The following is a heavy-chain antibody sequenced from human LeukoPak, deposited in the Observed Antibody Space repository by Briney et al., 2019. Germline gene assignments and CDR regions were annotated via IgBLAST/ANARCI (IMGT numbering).Heavy chain of an antibody. D-gene: IGHD2-15*01. Sequence: SETLSLTCTVSGGSISSSSYYWGWIRQPPGKGLEWIGSIYYSGSTYYNPSLKSRVTISVDTSKNQFSLKLSSVTAADTSVYYCAGHNDFRRYWASFDYWGQGNLVTVSS. CDR3: AGHNDFRRYWASFDY. CDR1: GGSISSSSYY. V-gene: IGHV4-39*01. J-gene: IGHJ4*02. CDR2: IYYSGST.